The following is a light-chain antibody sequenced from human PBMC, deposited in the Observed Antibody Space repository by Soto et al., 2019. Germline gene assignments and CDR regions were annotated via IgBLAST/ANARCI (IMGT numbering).Light chain of an antibody. CDR2: KAS. Sequence: DIQMTQSPSTLSGSIEDRFTITCWASQTISSWLAWYQQKPGKAPKLLIYKASTLKSGVPSRFSGSGSGTEFTLTISSLQPDDFASYYCQHYNCYSEAFGQGTKV. CDR1: QTISSW. J-gene: IGKJ1*01. V-gene: IGKV1-5*03. CDR3: QHYNCYSEA.